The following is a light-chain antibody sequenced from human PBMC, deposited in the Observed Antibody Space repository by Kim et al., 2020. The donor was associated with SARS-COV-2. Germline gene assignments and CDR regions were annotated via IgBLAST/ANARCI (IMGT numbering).Light chain of an antibody. Sequence: DIQMTQSPSSLSASVGDRVTITCRSSRSIGIYLNWYQQKPGKAPKLLIYGASNLPSGVPSRFSGSGSETDFTLTISTLQPEDFGTYYCQQGYSTFGQGTKLEI. CDR1: RSIGIY. J-gene: IGKJ2*01. CDR2: GAS. CDR3: QQGYST. V-gene: IGKV1-39*01.